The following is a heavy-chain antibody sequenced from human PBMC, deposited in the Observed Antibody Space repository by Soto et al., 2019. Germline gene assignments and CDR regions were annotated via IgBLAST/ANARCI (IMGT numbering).Heavy chain of an antibody. CDR2: MNPNSGNT. Sequence: ASVKVSCKASGYTFTSYDINWVRQATGQGLEWMGWMNPNSGNTGYAQKFQGRVTMTRNTSISTAYMELSSLRSEDTAVYYCARPNETATRRNFFGVVIQPIYYYYSYRAFGGKGTPVPVSS. D-gene: IGHD3-3*01. CDR1: GYTFTSYD. V-gene: IGHV1-8*01. CDR3: ARPNETATRRNFFGVVIQPIYYYYSYRAF. J-gene: IGHJ6*03.